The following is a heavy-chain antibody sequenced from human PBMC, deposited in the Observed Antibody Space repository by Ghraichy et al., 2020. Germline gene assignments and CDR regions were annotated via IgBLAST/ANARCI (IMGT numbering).Heavy chain of an antibody. CDR3: TKSIVASYYYYYYGMDV. V-gene: IGHV3-15*01. J-gene: IGHJ6*02. CDR1: GFTFSNAW. D-gene: IGHD5-12*01. Sequence: GGSLRLSCAASGFTFSNAWMSWVRQAPGKGLEWVGRIKSKTDGGTTDYAAPVKGRFTISRDDSKNTLYLQMNSLKTEDTAVYYCTKSIVASYYYYYYGMDVWGQGTTVTVSS. CDR2: IKSKTDGGTT.